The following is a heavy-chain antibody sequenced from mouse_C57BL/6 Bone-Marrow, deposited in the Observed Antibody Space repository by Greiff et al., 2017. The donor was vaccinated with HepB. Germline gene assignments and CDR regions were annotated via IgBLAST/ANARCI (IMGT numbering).Heavy chain of an antibody. CDR3: ARGLGFFDY. V-gene: IGHV5-6*02. Sequence: EVKVVESGGDLVKPGGSLKLSCAASGFTFSSYGMSWVRQTPDKRLEWVATISSGGSYTYYPDSVKGRFTISRDNAKNTLYLQMSSLKSEDTAMYYCARGLGFFDYWGQGTTLTVSS. CDR1: GFTFSSYG. D-gene: IGHD4-1*01. CDR2: ISSGGSYT. J-gene: IGHJ2*01.